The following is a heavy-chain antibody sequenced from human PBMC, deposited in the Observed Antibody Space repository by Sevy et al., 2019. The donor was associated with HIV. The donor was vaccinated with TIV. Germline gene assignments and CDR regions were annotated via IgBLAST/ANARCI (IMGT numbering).Heavy chain of an antibody. V-gene: IGHV3-73*01. CDR2: IRSKANSYAT. J-gene: IGHJ6*02. Sequence: GGSLRLSCAASGFTFSGSAMHWVRQASGKGLEWVGRIRSKANSYATAYAASVKGRLTISRDDSKNTAYLQMNSLKTEDTAVYYCTRLTSLYGMDVWGQGTTVTVSS. CDR3: TRLTSLYGMDV. CDR1: GFTFSGSA.